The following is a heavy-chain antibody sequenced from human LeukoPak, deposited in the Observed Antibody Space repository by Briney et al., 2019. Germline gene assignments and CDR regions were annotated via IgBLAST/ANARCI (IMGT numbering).Heavy chain of an antibody. Sequence: GGSLRLSCAASLFTVSSNYMSWVRQAPGKGLEWVSAIYSGGNTFYADSVKGRPIISRDNSKNTLYLQMNTLRAEDTAVYYCAGGHSSGYYSNAYDIWGQGTMVTVSS. J-gene: IGHJ3*02. V-gene: IGHV3-53*01. D-gene: IGHD3-22*01. CDR1: LFTVSSNY. CDR2: IYSGGNT. CDR3: AGGHSSGYYSNAYDI.